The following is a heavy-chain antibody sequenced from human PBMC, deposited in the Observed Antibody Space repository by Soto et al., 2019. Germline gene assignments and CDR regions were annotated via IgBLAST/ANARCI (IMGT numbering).Heavy chain of an antibody. Sequence: GGSLRLSCAASGFTFSSYEIHWVRQAPGKGLEWVSYISSSGSTTYYADSVKGRFTISRDNAKNSLYLQMNSLRAEDTAVYYCAREGSGPLWGQGTQVTVSS. CDR2: ISSSGSTT. V-gene: IGHV3-48*03. J-gene: IGHJ4*02. CDR3: AREGSGPL. D-gene: IGHD2-15*01. CDR1: GFTFSSYE.